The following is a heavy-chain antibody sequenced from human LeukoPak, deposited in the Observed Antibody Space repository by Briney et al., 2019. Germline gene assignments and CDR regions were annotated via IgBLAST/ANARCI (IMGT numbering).Heavy chain of an antibody. V-gene: IGHV1-2*02. Sequence: ASVTVSFKSSGYTFTGYYMHWVRQAPGQGLEWMGWINPNSGGTNYAQKFQGRVTMTRDTSISTAYMELSRLRSDDTAVYYCARDLIQLWSPNSDFDYWGQGTLVTVSS. D-gene: IGHD5-18*01. CDR2: INPNSGGT. CDR1: GYTFTGYY. J-gene: IGHJ4*02. CDR3: ARDLIQLWSPNSDFDY.